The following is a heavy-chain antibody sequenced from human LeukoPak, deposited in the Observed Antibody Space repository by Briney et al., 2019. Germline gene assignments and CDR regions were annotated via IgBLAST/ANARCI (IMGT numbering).Heavy chain of an antibody. Sequence: GGSLRLSCAASGFTFSSYAMSWVRQAPGKGLEWVSAISGSGGSTYYADSVKGRFTISRDNSKNTLYLQMNSLRAEDTAVYYCVKDDGYGDYGYDYWGQGTLVTVSS. D-gene: IGHD4-17*01. CDR1: GFTFSSYA. J-gene: IGHJ4*02. V-gene: IGHV3-23*01. CDR2: ISGSGGST. CDR3: VKDDGYGDYGYDY.